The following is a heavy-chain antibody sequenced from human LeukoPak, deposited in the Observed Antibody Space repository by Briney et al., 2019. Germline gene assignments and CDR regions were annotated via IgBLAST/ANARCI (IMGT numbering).Heavy chain of an antibody. CDR1: GGSFSGYY. CDR3: ARHVGSSGYYYRYYFDY. CDR2: INHSGST. J-gene: IGHJ4*02. V-gene: IGHV4-34*01. D-gene: IGHD3-22*01. Sequence: SETLSLTCAVYGGSFSGYYWSWLRQPPGKGLEWIGEINHSGSTNYDPSLKSRVTISVDTSKNQFSLKLSSVTAADTAVYYCARHVGSSGYYYRYYFDYWGQGTLVTVSS.